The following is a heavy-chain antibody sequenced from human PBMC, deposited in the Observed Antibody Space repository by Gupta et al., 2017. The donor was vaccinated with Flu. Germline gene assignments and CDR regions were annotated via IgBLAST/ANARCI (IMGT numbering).Heavy chain of an antibody. V-gene: IGHV3-33*01. Sequence: MLCSCQATGKRLVWVAVIWYDGSNKYYADSVKGRFTISRDNSKNTLYLQMNSLRAEDTAVYYCASAGGSIAVGRLNYWGQGTLVTVSS. J-gene: IGHJ4*02. CDR3: ASAGGSIAVGRLNY. D-gene: IGHD6-19*01. CDR2: IWYDGSNK.